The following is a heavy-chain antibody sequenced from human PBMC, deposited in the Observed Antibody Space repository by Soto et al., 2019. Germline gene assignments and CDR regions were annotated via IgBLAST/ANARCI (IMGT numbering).Heavy chain of an antibody. J-gene: IGHJ4*02. CDR3: ASSSGNNYGVGTNYYFDY. V-gene: IGHV1-69*06. D-gene: IGHD1-26*01. Sequence: QVQLVQSGTEVKKPGSSVKVSCKTSGGTFSTYSIVWVRQAPGEGLEWMGGIIPIFGTANYAQKFQDRVTITADKSTNTAFMEMSSLKSEDTAMYYCASSSGNNYGVGTNYYFDYWGQGTLVNVSA. CDR1: GGTFSTYS. CDR2: IIPIFGTA.